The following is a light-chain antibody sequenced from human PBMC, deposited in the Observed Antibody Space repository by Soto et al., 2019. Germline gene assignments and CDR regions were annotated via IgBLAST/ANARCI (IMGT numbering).Light chain of an antibody. CDR1: SSNIGINY. Sequence: QSVLTKPPSASGTPGQRVTISCSGSSSNIGINYVYWYQQLPGTAPKLLIYRNNQRPSGVPDRFSGSKSGTSASLAISGLRSEDEADYYCAAWDDSLSSPVFGGGTKVTVL. J-gene: IGLJ3*02. V-gene: IGLV1-47*01. CDR3: AAWDDSLSSPV. CDR2: RNN.